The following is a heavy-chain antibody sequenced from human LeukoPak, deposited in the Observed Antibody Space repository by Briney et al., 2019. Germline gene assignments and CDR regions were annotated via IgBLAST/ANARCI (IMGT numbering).Heavy chain of an antibody. D-gene: IGHD2/OR15-2a*01. V-gene: IGHV3-30*02. CDR1: GFTFSSYG. J-gene: IGHJ4*02. CDR3: VKDVIVGARRGHICSFDY. CDR2: IYSDESNK. Sequence: GGSLRLSCATSGFTFSSYGMHWVRQAPGKGLEWVAIIYSDESNKYYAESVRGRFTISRDNSKNTLYLQMSSLRAEDTAVYYCVKDVIVGARRGHICSFDYWGQGTLVTVSS.